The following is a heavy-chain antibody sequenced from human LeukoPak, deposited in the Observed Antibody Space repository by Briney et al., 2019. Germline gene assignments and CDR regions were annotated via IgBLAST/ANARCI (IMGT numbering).Heavy chain of an antibody. V-gene: IGHV3-7*01. J-gene: IGHJ3*02. CDR1: GFTFSSYW. D-gene: IGHD6-19*01. CDR2: IKQDGSEK. Sequence: GGSLRLSCAASGFTFSSYWMSWVRQAPGKGLEWVANIKQDGSEKYYVDSVKGRFTISRDNAKNSLYLQMNSLRAEDTAVYYCARVGGWPLNAFDIWGQGTMVTVSS. CDR3: ARVGGWPLNAFDI.